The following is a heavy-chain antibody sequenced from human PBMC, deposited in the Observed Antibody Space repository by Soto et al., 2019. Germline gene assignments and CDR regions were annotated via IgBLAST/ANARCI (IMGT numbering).Heavy chain of an antibody. CDR2: TYYRSKWYY. CDR1: GESVSSNSAG. V-gene: IGHV6-1*01. D-gene: IGHD1-26*01. J-gene: IGHJ4*01. Sequence: SQTLSLTCXITGESVSSNSAGWSWVRQSPSRCLEWLGRTYYRSKWYYEYAVSVRGRITINPDTSKNQYSLQLNSVTPEDTAVYFCARGEQYSGRIFDYWGQGTLVTVSS. CDR3: ARGEQYSGRIFDY.